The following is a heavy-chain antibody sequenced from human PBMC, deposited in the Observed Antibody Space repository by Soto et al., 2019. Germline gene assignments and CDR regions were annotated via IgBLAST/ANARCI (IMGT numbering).Heavy chain of an antibody. CDR3: AKDSGFNWFDP. D-gene: IGHD1-26*01. J-gene: IGHJ5*02. Sequence: LRLFCAAAGFTVSSSYMSWVRQAPGKGLEWVSVIYSGGSTYYADSVKGRFTISRDNSKNTLYLQMNSLRAEDTAVYYCAKDSGFNWFDPWGQGTLVTVSS. V-gene: IGHV3-53*01. CDR2: IYSGGST. CDR1: GFTVSSSY.